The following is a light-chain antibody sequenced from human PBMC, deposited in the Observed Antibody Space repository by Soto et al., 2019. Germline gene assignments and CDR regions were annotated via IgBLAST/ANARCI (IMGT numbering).Light chain of an antibody. CDR2: VNS. CDR3: QSYDSSVSAVV. CDR1: SSNIGACYD. V-gene: IGLV1-40*01. J-gene: IGLJ2*01. Sequence: QSVLTQPPSVSGAPGQRVTISCTGSSSNIGACYDVHWYQQLPGTAPKLLIYVNSNRPSGVPDRFSGSKSGTSASLAITGLQAEDDADYYWQSYDSSVSAVVFGGGTKLTVL.